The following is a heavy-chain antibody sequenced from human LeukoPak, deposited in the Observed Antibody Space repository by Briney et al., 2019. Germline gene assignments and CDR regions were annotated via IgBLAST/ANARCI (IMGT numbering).Heavy chain of an antibody. D-gene: IGHD2-2*01. V-gene: IGHV3-7*01. CDR2: IKQDGSEK. CDR1: GFTFSSYW. CDR3: ARKDIVVVPSRDWFDP. J-gene: IGHJ5*02. Sequence: GGSLRLSCAASGFTFSSYWMSWVRQAPGKGLEWVANIKQDGSEKYYVDSVKGRFTISRDSAKNSLYLQMNSLRAEDTAVYYCARKDIVVVPSRDWFDPWGQGTLVTVSS.